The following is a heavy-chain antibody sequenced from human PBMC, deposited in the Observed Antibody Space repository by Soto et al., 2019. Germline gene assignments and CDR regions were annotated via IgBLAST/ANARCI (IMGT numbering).Heavy chain of an antibody. D-gene: IGHD6-13*01. CDR3: AHRANIATAGTAFDP. CDR2: IYWDDDK. CDR1: GFSLSTSGVS. V-gene: IGHV2-5*02. Sequence: QITLKESGPTLVKPTQTLTLTCTFSGFSLSTSGVSVGWIRQPPGKALEWLALIYWDDDKRYSPYLKSRLTITKDTSKNQVVLTMINIDPVDTAIYYCAHRANIATAGTAFDPWGQGTLVTVSS. J-gene: IGHJ5*02.